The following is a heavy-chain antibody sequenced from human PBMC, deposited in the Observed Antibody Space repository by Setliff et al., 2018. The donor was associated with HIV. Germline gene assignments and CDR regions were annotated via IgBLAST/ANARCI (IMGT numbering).Heavy chain of an antibody. J-gene: IGHJ4*02. D-gene: IGHD1-1*01. CDR2: IYYSGST. Sequence: SETLSLTCTVSTDPITTPYYWGWIRQPPGKGLEWIGNIYYSGSTYYNPSLKSRVTISVDTSKNQFSLKLSSVTAADTAIYFCARGGDAYKLGNFWGQGTLVTVSS. CDR1: TDPITTPYY. V-gene: IGHV4-38-2*02. CDR3: ARGGDAYKLGNF.